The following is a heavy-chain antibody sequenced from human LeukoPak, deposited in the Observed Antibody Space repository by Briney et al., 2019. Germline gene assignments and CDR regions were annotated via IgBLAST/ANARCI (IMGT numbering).Heavy chain of an antibody. Sequence: GAAVKVSCKASGGTFSSYAISWVRQAPGQGLEWMGRIIPICGTANYSQKFQGRVTITADKSTSTAYMEPSSLRSEDTAVYYCASDMRTGTTSPYYYMDVWGKGTTVTVSS. CDR1: GGTFSSYA. J-gene: IGHJ6*03. CDR3: ASDMRTGTTSPYYYMDV. CDR2: IIPICGTA. V-gene: IGHV1-69*06. D-gene: IGHD1-7*01.